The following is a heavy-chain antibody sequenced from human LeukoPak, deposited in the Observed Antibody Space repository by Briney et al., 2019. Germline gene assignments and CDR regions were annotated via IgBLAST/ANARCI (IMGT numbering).Heavy chain of an antibody. J-gene: IGHJ6*02. D-gene: IGHD3-10*01. CDR3: ARELSRFGDHVYYYGMDV. V-gene: IGHV3-21*01. CDR1: GFTFSSYS. CDR2: ISSSSSYI. Sequence: GGSLRLSCAASGFTFSSYSMNWVRQAPGKGLEWVSSISSSSSYIYYADSVKGRFTISRDNAKNSLYLQMNSLRAEDTAVYYCARELSRFGDHVYYYGMDVWGQGTTVTVSS.